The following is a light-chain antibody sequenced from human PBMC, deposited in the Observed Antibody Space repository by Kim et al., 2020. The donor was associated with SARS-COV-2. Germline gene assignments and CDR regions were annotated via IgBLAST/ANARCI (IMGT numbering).Light chain of an antibody. CDR3: NSRDSSGNVV. J-gene: IGLJ3*02. Sequence: SSELTQDPAVSVALGQTVRITCQGDSLRSYYASWYQQKPGQAPVLVIYGKNNRPSGIPDRFSGSSSGNTASLTITGAQAEDEADYYCNSRDSSGNVVFGGGTKVIVL. CDR1: SLRSYY. V-gene: IGLV3-19*01. CDR2: GKN.